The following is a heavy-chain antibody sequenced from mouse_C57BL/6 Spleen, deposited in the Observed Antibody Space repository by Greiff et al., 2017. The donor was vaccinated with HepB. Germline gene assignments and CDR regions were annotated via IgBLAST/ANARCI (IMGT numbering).Heavy chain of an antibody. CDR2: IYPGSGNT. V-gene: IGHV1-76*01. Sequence: VQLQQPGAELVRPGASVKLSCKASGYTFTDYYINWVKQRPGQGLEWIARIYPGSGNTYYNEKFKGKATLTAEKSSSTAYMRLSSLTSEDSAVYFCARDTTVVVSDYWGPGTTLTVSS. D-gene: IGHD1-1*01. J-gene: IGHJ2*01. CDR1: GYTFTDYY. CDR3: ARDTTVVVSDY.